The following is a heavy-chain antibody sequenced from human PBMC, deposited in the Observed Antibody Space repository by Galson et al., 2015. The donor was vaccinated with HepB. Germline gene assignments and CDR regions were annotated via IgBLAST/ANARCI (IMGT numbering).Heavy chain of an antibody. CDR2: IFHSGTT. D-gene: IGHD3-10*01. CDR1: RGSIRSSNW. J-gene: IGHJ4*02. Sequence: ETLSLTCDVSRGSIRSSNWWSWVRQSPGKGLEWIGEIFHSGTTNYNPSLDSRVTISTDESKNQFFLKVTSVTAADTAVYYCASNYGSGSYFSIWGQGTLVTVSS. V-gene: IGHV4-4*02. CDR3: ASNYGSGSYFSI.